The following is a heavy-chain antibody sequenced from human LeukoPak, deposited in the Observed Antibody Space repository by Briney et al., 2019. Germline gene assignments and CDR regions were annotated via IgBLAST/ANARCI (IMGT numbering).Heavy chain of an antibody. CDR1: GGSISSGGYY. J-gene: IGHJ5*02. CDR3: ARTVTAFNWFDP. V-gene: IGHV4-31*03. CDR2: IYYSGST. Sequence: PSQTLSLTCTVSGGSISSGGYYWSWIRQHPGKGLEWIGYIYYSGSTYYNPSLKSRVTISVDTSKNQFSLKLSSVTAADTAVYYCARTVTAFNWFDPWGQGTLVTVSS. D-gene: IGHD2-21*02.